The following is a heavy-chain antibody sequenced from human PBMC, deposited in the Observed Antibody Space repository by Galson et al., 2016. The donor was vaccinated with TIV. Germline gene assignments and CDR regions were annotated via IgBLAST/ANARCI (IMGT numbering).Heavy chain of an antibody. J-gene: IGHJ5*02. CDR1: GYSFTNYW. CDR2: IDPSDSYI. V-gene: IGHV5-10-1*01. CDR3: ARGVSTGSGWFDP. Sequence: QSGAEVKKPGESLRISCKGSGYSFTNYWIAWVRQMPGKGLEWMGRIDPSDSYINYSPSFQGHVTISADRSINTAYLQWSSLKASDSAMYYCARGVSTGSGWFDPWGQGTLVTVSS. D-gene: IGHD3-3*01.